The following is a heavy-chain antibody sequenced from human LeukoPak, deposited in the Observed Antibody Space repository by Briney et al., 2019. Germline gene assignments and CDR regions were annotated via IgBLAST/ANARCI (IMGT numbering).Heavy chain of an antibody. D-gene: IGHD6-13*01. CDR3: ARLTEQQLVPLFDY. Sequence: ASVKVSCKASGYTFTSYAMHWVRQAPGQRLEWMGWINAGNGNTKYSQKFQGRVTITRNTSASTAYMELSSLRSEDTAVYYCARLTEQQLVPLFDYWGQGTLVTVSS. CDR1: GYTFTSYA. J-gene: IGHJ4*02. CDR2: INAGNGNT. V-gene: IGHV1-3*01.